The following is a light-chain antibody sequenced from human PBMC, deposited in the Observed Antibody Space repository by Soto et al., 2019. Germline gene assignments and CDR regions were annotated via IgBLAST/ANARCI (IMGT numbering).Light chain of an antibody. J-gene: IGKJ1*01. CDR2: GAS. CDR3: QQYGSSTRT. V-gene: IGKV3-20*01. Sequence: IVLTQSPGTLSLSPGERATLSCRASQSVSNSYLAWYQQKLGQAPRLLIYGASTRAPGIPDRFSGSGSGTDFTFTISRLEPEDFALYYCQQYGSSTRTFGQGTKVEIK. CDR1: QSVSNSY.